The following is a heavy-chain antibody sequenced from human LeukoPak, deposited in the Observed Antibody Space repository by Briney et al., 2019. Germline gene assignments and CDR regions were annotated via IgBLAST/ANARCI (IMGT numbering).Heavy chain of an antibody. V-gene: IGHV1-69*05. CDR3: ARLYYYDSSGYYYDY. Sequence: ASVKISCKASGGTFSSYAISCVRQAPGHGLEWMGGIIPIFGTANYAQKFQGRVTITTEESTSTAYMELSSLRSEDTAVYYCARLYYYDSSGYYYDYWGQGTLVTVSS. J-gene: IGHJ4*02. CDR1: GGTFSSYA. D-gene: IGHD3-22*01. CDR2: IIPIFGTA.